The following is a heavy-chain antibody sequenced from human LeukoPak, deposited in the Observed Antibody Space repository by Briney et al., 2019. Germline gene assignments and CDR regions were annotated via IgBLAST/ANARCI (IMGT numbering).Heavy chain of an antibody. CDR1: GGSMSRYY. J-gene: IGHJ6*02. CDR2: MYYSGST. Sequence: SETLSLTCTVSGGSMSRYYWSWIRPPPGKGLEWIGSMYYSGSTNSNPSLKSRVTISVDTSKNQFSLKLSSVTAADTAVYYCARHRLRFLEWFTYYYYYGMDVWGQGTTVTVSS. D-gene: IGHD3-3*01. CDR3: ARHRLRFLEWFTYYYYYGMDV. V-gene: IGHV4-59*08.